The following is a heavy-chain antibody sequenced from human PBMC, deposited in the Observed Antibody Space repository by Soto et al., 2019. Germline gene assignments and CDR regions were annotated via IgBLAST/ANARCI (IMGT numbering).Heavy chain of an antibody. Sequence: ASVKVSCKASGYTFTSYYMHWVRQAPGQGLEWMGIINPSGGSTSYAQKFQGRVTMTRDTSTSTVYMELSSLRSEDTAVYYCAADGGYYDSSGRLYYYYGMDVWGQGTTVTVSS. CDR3: AADGGYYDSSGRLYYYYGMDV. D-gene: IGHD3-22*01. CDR2: INPSGGST. V-gene: IGHV1-46*01. J-gene: IGHJ6*02. CDR1: GYTFTSYY.